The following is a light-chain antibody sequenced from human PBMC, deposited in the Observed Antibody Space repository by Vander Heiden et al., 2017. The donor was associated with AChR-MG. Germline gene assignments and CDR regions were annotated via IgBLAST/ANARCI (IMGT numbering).Light chain of an antibody. CDR2: WAS. J-gene: IGKJ4*01. V-gene: IGKV4-1*01. Sequence: IVMTQSPDSLAVSLGERATINCKSSQSLLYSSNNKNSLAWYQQKPGQPPKLLVYWASTRESGVPDRFSGSGSGTDFTLTISSLQAEDVAVYYCQQFYTTPRTFGGGTKLEIK. CDR1: QSLLYSSNNKNS. CDR3: QQFYTTPRT.